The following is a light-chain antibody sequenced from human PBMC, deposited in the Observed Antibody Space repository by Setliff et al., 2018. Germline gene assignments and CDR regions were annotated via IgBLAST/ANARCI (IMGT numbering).Light chain of an antibody. CDR2: EVS. Sequence: LTQPPSASGSPGQSVTISCAGTSSDVGGYNYVSWYQQHPGKAPKLMIYEVSKRPSGVPDRFSGSKSGNTASLTVSGLQAEDEADYYCSSYAGSNNVVFGGGTK. CDR1: SSDVGGYNY. CDR3: SSYAGSNNVV. J-gene: IGLJ2*01. V-gene: IGLV2-8*01.